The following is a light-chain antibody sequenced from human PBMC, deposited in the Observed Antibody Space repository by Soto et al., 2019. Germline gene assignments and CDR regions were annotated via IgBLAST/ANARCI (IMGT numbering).Light chain of an antibody. CDR1: QSVSSN. V-gene: IGKV3-15*01. Sequence: EIVMTQSPATLSVSPGERATLSCRASQSVSSNLAWYQQKPGQAPRLLIYGASTRATGIPARFSGSGSGTEFTLTISSLQSEDFAVYCCQQYNSPPWTFGQGTKVEIK. CDR2: GAS. CDR3: QQYNSPPWT. J-gene: IGKJ1*01.